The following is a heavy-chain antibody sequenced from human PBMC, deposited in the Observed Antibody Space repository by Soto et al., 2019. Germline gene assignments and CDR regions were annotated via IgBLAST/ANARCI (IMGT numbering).Heavy chain of an antibody. CDR1: GYTHTAYA. V-gene: IGHV1-3*01. CDR3: ARADCSGDQCYSYYGMDV. Sequence: QGQLVQSGAEVKKPGASVKVSCKASGYTHTAYALHWVRQAPGQRLEWMGRINGGNGDTKYSQKFQGRVSITRDTSANTVYMDLSSVRSEDTALYFCARADCSGDQCYSYYGMDVWGQGTMVTVSS. D-gene: IGHD2-15*01. J-gene: IGHJ6*02. CDR2: INGGNGDT.